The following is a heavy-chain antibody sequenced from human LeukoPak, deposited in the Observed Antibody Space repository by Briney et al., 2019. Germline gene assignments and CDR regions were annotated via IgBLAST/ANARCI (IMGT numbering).Heavy chain of an antibody. CDR2: INPNSGGT. CDR3: AIVYCSSTSCSFDY. CDR1: GYTFTGYY. Sequence: ASVKVSCKASGYTFTGYYMHWVRQAPGQGLEWMGRINPNSGGTNYAQKFQGRVTMTRDTSISTAYMELSRLRSDDTAVYYCAIVYCSSTSCSFDYCGQGTLVTVSS. D-gene: IGHD2-2*01. J-gene: IGHJ4*02. V-gene: IGHV1-2*06.